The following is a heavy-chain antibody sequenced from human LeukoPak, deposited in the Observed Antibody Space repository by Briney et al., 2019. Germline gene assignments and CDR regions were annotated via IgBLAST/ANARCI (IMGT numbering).Heavy chain of an antibody. D-gene: IGHD3-10*01. CDR3: AKDMDNLVRGVIFN. CDR2: ISWNSGSI. Sequence: GGSLRLSCAGSGFMFDDYAMHWVRQAPGKGLEWVSGISWNSGSIGYADSVKGRFTISRVNAKTSLYLQMNSLRAEDTALYYCAKDMDNLVRGVIFNWGQGTLVTVSS. CDR1: GFMFDDYA. J-gene: IGHJ4*02. V-gene: IGHV3-9*01.